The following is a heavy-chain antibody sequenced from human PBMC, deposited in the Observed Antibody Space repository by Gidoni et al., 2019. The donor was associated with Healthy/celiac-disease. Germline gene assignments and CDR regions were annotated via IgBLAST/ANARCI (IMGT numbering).Heavy chain of an antibody. V-gene: IGHV4-34*01. CDR3: ARGHYYYGMDV. J-gene: IGHJ6*02. CDR1: GGSFSGYY. CDR2: INHSGST. Sequence: QVQLQQWGAGLLKPSETMSLTCAAYGGSFSGYYWSWIRQPPGKGLEWIGEINHSGSTNYNPSLKSRVTISVDTSKNQFSLKLSSVTAADTAVYYCARGHYYYGMDVWGQGTTVTVSS.